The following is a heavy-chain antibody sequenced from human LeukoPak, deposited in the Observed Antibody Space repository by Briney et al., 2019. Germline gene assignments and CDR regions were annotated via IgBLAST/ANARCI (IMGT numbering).Heavy chain of an antibody. V-gene: IGHV3-30*04. CDR2: ISYDGSNK. Sequence: PSGSLRLSCAASGFTFSSYAMHWVRQAPGKGLEWVAVISYDGSNKYYADSVKGRFTISRDNSKNTLYLQMNSLRAEDTAVYYCAREIVRDGYLPMEYWGQGTLVTVSS. J-gene: IGHJ4*02. D-gene: IGHD5-24*01. CDR1: GFTFSSYA. CDR3: AREIVRDGYLPMEY.